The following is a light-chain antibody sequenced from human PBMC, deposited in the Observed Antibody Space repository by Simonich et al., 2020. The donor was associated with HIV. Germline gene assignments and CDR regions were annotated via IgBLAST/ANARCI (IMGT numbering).Light chain of an antibody. CDR2: STN. J-gene: IGLJ3*02. Sequence: QTVVTQETSSSVSPGGTVTLTCALSSGSVSTSSYPTWYPLTPAPRLTRSYPTGHHQTPCQPPRTLIYSTNTRSSGVPDRFSGSILGNKAVLTITGAQADDEGDYYCVLYMGSGISAFGGGTKLTVL. V-gene: IGLV8-61*01. CDR1: SGSVSTSSY. CDR3: VLYMGSGISA.